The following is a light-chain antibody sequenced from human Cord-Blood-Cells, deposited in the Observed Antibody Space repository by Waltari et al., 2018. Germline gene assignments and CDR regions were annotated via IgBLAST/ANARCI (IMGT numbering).Light chain of an antibody. CDR1: SPRSYY. CDR3: NSRDSSGNHLV. CDR2: GKN. V-gene: IGLV3-19*01. J-gene: IGLJ2*01. Sequence: SSELTQDPAVSVALAQTVRITCQGDSPRSYYASRYQQKPGQAPVLVIYGKNNRPSGIPDRFSGSSAGNTASLTITGAQAEDEADYYCNSRDSSGNHLVFGGGTKLTVL.